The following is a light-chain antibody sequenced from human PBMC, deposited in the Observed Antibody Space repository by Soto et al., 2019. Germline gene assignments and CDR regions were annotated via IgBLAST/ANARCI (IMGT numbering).Light chain of an antibody. CDR3: QQYGRSPLLFT. J-gene: IGKJ2*01. CDR2: GAS. CDR1: QSVTSNF. Sequence: ENVLTQSPGTLSLSPGERATLSCRASQSVTSNFLAWYQQKPGKAPRLLIYGASNRAAGVPDRFSGSGSGKDFTLTITRLEPEDFAVYYCQQYGRSPLLFTFGQGTKLGVK. V-gene: IGKV3-20*01.